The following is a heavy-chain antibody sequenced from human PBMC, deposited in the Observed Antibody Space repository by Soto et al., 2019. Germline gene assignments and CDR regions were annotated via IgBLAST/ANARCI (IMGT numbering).Heavy chain of an antibody. CDR3: ARSAAGHNWSDP. D-gene: IGHD6-13*01. CDR1: GGSISSYY. J-gene: IGHJ5*02. V-gene: IGHV4-59*01. Sequence: SETLSLTCTVSGGSISSYYWSWIRQPPGKGLEWIGYIYYSGSTNYNPSLKSRVTISVDTSKNQFSLKLSSVTAADTAVYYCARSAAGHNWSDPWGQGTLVTVSS. CDR2: IYYSGST.